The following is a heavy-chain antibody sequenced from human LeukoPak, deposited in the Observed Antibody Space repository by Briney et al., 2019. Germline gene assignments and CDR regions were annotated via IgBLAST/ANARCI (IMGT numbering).Heavy chain of an antibody. D-gene: IGHD3-22*01. V-gene: IGHV1-2*02. J-gene: IGHJ4*02. CDR2: INPNSGGT. Sequence: ASVKVSCKASGYTFTGYYMHWVRQAPGQGLEWMGWINPNSGGTNYAQKFQGRVTMTRDTSISTAYMELSRLRSDDTAVYYCARGADYYDSSGIGGYWGQGTLVTVSS. CDR1: GYTFTGYY. CDR3: ARGADYYDSSGIGGY.